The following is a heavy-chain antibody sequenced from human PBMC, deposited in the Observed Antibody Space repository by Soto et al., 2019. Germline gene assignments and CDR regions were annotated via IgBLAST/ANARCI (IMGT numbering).Heavy chain of an antibody. CDR2: VYHNGGA. Sequence: SETLSLTCTVSGVSIHNSHSFWAWIRQPPGKGLQFIASVYHNGGAHYNSSLKSRVTISVDTSKNQFSLKLSSVTAADTAVYYCARGRKTRALWFGELLNWFEPWGQGTLVTVSS. CDR3: ARGRKTRALWFGELLNWFEP. CDR1: GVSIHNSHSF. D-gene: IGHD3-10*01. V-gene: IGHV4-39*07. J-gene: IGHJ5*02.